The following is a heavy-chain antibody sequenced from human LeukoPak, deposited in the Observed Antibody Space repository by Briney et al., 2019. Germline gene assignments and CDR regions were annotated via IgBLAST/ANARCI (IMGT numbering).Heavy chain of an antibody. CDR2: ISGSGGST. V-gene: IGHV3-23*01. D-gene: IGHD3-22*01. CDR1: GFTFSSYA. J-gene: IGHJ3*02. CDR3: AKEGRSGYTFDAFDI. Sequence: GSLRLSCAASGFTFSSYAMSWVRQAPGKGLEWVSAISGSGGSTYYADSVKGRFTISRDNSKNTLDLQMNSLRVEDTAVYYCAKEGRSGYTFDAFDIWGQGTMVTVSS.